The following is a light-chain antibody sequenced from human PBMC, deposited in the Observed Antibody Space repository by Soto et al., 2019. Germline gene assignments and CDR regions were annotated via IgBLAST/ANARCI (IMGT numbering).Light chain of an antibody. V-gene: IGKV1-27*01. CDR3: QNYNIAPWT. CDR2: AAS. CDR1: QGITDF. J-gene: IGKJ1*01. Sequence: DIQMTPSPSSLAASVGDRVTITCRASQGITDFLAWYQQKPGQVPNLLIYAASTLQSGVPSRFSGSGSGTDFTLTITGLQPEDVATYYCQNYNIAPWTFVQGTKVEIK.